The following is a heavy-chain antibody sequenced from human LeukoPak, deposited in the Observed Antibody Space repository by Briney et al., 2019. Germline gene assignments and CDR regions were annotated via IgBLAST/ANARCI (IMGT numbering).Heavy chain of an antibody. J-gene: IGHJ6*03. CDR3: ARGGAMGTYYYYMDV. D-gene: IGHD1-1*01. CDR1: GYSISSGYY. CDR2: IYHSGST. V-gene: IGHV4-38-2*02. Sequence: SETLSLTCTVSGYSISSGYYWGWIRQPPGKGLEWIGSIYHSGSTYYNPSLKSRVTISVDTSKNQFSLKLSSVTAADTAVYHCARGGAMGTYYYYMDVWGKGTTVTISS.